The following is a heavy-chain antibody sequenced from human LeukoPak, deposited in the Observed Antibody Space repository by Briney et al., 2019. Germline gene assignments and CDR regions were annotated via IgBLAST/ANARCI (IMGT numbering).Heavy chain of an antibody. CDR3: ARGLVVPAVVYYGMDV. Sequence: SETLSLTCAVYGGSFSGYYWSWIRQPPGKGLEWIGEINHSGSTNYNPSLKSRVTISVDTSKNKFSLKLSSVTAADTAVYYCARGLVVPAVVYYGMDVWGQGTTVTVSS. CDR2: INHSGST. J-gene: IGHJ6*02. D-gene: IGHD2-2*01. CDR1: GGSFSGYY. V-gene: IGHV4-34*01.